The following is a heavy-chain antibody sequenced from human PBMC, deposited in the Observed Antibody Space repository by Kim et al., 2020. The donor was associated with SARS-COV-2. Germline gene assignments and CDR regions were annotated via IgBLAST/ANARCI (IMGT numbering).Heavy chain of an antibody. J-gene: IGHJ3*02. CDR1: GFTFDDYA. Sequence: GGSLRLSCAASGFTFDDYAMHWVRQAPGKGLEWVSGISWNSGSIGYADSVKGRFTISRDNAKNSLYLQMNSLRAEDTALYYCAKEGWCNGNDGAADAFDIWGQGTMVTVSS. CDR2: ISWNSGSI. D-gene: IGHD1-1*01. CDR3: AKEGWCNGNDGAADAFDI. V-gene: IGHV3-9*01.